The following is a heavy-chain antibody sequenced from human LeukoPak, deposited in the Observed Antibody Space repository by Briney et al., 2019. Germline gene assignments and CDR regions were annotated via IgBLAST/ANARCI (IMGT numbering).Heavy chain of an antibody. CDR2: IYTDNT. Sequence: PGGSLRLSCTVSGFIVSSNSMSWVRQAPGKGLEWVSFIYTDNTHYSDSVKGRFTISRDNSKNTLYLQMNSLRAEDTAVYYCAKGVITILLWGQGTLVTVSS. J-gene: IGHJ4*02. CDR3: AKGVITILL. D-gene: IGHD5-24*01. CDR1: GFIVSSNS. V-gene: IGHV3-53*01.